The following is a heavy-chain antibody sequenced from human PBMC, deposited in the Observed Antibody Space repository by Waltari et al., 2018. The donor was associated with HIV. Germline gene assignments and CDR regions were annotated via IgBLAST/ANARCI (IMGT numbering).Heavy chain of an antibody. CDR1: GFSFSIYA. V-gene: IGHV3-23*01. J-gene: IGHJ5*02. CDR2: SSCSGDNR. Sequence: EVQLLESGGGLVQPGGSLRLSCRASGFSFSIYAMNWVRQAPGKGLEWVSGSSCSGDNRYYADSVKGRFTISRDNSKNKVFLQMKSLRPEDTAFYYCTKDPVTAVGNINWFDPWGQGTLVTVSS. D-gene: IGHD6-13*01. CDR3: TKDPVTAVGNINWFDP.